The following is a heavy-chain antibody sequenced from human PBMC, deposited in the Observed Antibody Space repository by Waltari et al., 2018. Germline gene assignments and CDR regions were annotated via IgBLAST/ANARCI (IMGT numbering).Heavy chain of an antibody. CDR1: GGIFISQP. D-gene: IGHD1-1*01. CDR3: AADEIQLDRQNSYYHMDV. Sequence: QVQLVQSGAEVKKPGSSVKVSCKTSGGIFISQPTSGVRQAPGQGLEWMGGIIPLFGTTNYVQRFQGRLTITADESSSTVHMELTSLRSEDTAVYYCAADEIQLDRQNSYYHMDVWGKGTTVIVSS. J-gene: IGHJ6*03. CDR2: IIPLFGTT. V-gene: IGHV1-69*01.